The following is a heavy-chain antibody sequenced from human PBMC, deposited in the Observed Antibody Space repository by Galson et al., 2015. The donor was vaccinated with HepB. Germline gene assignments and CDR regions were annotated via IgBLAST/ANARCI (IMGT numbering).Heavy chain of an antibody. CDR1: GGTFSSYA. J-gene: IGHJ4*02. CDR3: AIETYSNGCCNSDY. D-gene: IGHD4-11*01. CDR2: IIPIFGTA. V-gene: IGHV1-69*13. Sequence: SVKVSCKASGGTFSSYAISWVRQAPGQGLEWMGGIIPIFGTANYAQKFQGRVTITADESTSTAYMELSSLRWEDTAVYYCAIETYSNGCCNSDYWGQGTLVTVSS.